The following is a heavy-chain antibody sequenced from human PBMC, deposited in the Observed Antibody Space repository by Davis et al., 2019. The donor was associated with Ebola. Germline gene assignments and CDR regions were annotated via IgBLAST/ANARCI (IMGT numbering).Heavy chain of an antibody. CDR3: ASPRRTATVNDAFDF. CDR1: GASISSRSYY. V-gene: IGHV4-39*01. CDR2: FSYGDNTH. J-gene: IGHJ3*01. Sequence: SETLSLTCTVSGASISSRSYYWGWIRQPPGKGLEWVGSFSYGDNTHYYNPSLRSRVTIPVDTSRNQFSLKLSSVTAANTAVYYCASPRRTATVNDAFDFWGQGTMVTVSS. D-gene: IGHD6-13*01.